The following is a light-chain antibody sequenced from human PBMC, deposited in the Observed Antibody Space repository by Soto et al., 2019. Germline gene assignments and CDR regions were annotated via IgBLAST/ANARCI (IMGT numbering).Light chain of an antibody. J-gene: IGKJ1*01. CDR2: AAS. CDR3: QQYGSSGT. V-gene: IGKV3-20*01. Sequence: EIGLTQSPGTLSLSPGDRATLSCRASESVGSTYVAWYQQKPGQAPRLLIYAASTRATGISDRFSGSGSGTDFTLTISRLEPEDFAVYYCQQYGSSGTFGQGTKVDIK. CDR1: ESVGSTY.